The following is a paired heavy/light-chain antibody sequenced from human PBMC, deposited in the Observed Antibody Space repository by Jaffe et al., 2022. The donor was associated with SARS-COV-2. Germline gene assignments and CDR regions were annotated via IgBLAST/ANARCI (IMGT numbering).Light chain of an antibody. CDR1: KLGDKY. J-gene: IGLJ2*01. CDR2: QDS. V-gene: IGLV3-1*01. CDR3: QAWDSSTGDVV. Sequence: SYELTQPPSVSVSPGQTASITCSGDKLGDKYACWYQQKPGQSPVLVIYQDSKRPSGIPERFSGSNSGNTATLTISGTQAMDEADYYCQAWDSSTGDVVFGGGTKLTVL.
Heavy chain of an antibody. CDR1: GYTFTSYD. V-gene: IGHV1-8*01. J-gene: IGHJ6*02. CDR3: ARWHCSGGSCYSGADYYYGMDV. Sequence: QVQLVQSGAEVKKPGASVKVSCKASGYTFTSYDINWVRQATGQGLEWMGWMNPNSGNTGYAQKFQGRVTMTRNTSISTAYMELSSLRSEDTAVYYCARWHCSGGSCYSGADYYYGMDVWGQGTTVTVSS. D-gene: IGHD2-15*01. CDR2: MNPNSGNT.